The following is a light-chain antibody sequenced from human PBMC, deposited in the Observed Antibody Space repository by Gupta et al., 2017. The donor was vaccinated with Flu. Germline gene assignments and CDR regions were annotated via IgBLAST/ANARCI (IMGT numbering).Light chain of an antibody. CDR3: LQYGSSPRT. Sequence: EIVLTQSPDTLSLSPGERATLFCRASQSVSDSYLAWYQQKPGQAPRLLIHGASSRATGIPDRVSGSGSGTDFTLTISRLEPEDFALYYCLQYGSSPRTFGQGTKVEIK. J-gene: IGKJ1*01. CDR1: QSVSDSY. CDR2: GAS. V-gene: IGKV3-20*01.